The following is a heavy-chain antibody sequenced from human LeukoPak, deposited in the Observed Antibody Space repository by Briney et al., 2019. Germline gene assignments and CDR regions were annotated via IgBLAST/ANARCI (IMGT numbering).Heavy chain of an antibody. J-gene: IGHJ4*02. V-gene: IGHV4-34*01. CDR1: GGSFSGYY. CDR2: IYYSGST. Sequence: SETLSLTCAVYGGSFSGYYWSWIRQPPGKGLEWIGSIYYSGSTYYNPSLKSRVTISVDTSKNQFSLKLSSVTAADTAVYHCARGVGATFFDYWGQGTLVTVSS. CDR3: ARGVGATFFDY. D-gene: IGHD1-26*01.